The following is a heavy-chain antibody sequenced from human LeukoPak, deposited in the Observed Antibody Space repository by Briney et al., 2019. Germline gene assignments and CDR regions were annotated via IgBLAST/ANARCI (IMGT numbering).Heavy chain of an antibody. V-gene: IGHV3-30-3*01. J-gene: IGHJ4*02. CDR2: ISYDGSNK. CDR1: GFTFSSYA. Sequence: PGRSLRLSCAASGFTFSSYAMHWVRQAPGKGLEWVAVISYDGSNKYYADSVKGRFTISRDNSKNTLYLQMDSLRPDDTAMYYCARGKATLGSESSGYYFGGQDYWGQGALVTVSS. D-gene: IGHD3-22*01. CDR3: ARGKATLGSESSGYYFGGQDY.